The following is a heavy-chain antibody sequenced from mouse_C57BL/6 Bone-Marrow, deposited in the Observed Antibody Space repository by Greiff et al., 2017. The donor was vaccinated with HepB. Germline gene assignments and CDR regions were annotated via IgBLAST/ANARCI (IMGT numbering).Heavy chain of an antibody. V-gene: IGHV5-6*01. J-gene: IGHJ3*01. CDR1: GFTFSSYG. D-gene: IGHD2-1*01. CDR2: ISSGGSYT. CDR3: ARPLYFH. Sequence: EVKLVESGGDLVKPGGSLKLSCAASGFTFSSYGMSWVRQTPDKRLEWVATISSGGSYTYYPDSVKGRFTISRDNAKNTLYLQMSSLKSEDTALYYCARPLYFHWGQGTLVTVSA.